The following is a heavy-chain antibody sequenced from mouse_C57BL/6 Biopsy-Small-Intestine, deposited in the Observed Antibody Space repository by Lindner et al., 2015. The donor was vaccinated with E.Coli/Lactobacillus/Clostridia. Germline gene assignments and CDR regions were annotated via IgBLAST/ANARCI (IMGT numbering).Heavy chain of an antibody. D-gene: IGHD2-13*01. CDR1: GYAFSSSW. Sequence: VQLQESGPELVKPGASVKISCKASGYAFSSSWMNWVKQRPGKGLEWIGRIYPGDGDINYNGKFKGKATLTADKSSSTAYMQLSSLTSEDSAVYFCARDFGFAYWGQGTLVTVSA. CDR3: ARDFGFAY. V-gene: IGHV1-82*01. CDR2: IYPGDGDI. J-gene: IGHJ3*01.